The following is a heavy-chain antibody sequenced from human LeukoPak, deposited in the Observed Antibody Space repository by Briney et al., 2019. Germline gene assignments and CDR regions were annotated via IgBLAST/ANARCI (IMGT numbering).Heavy chain of an antibody. CDR1: GFTFDDSG. CDR2: INWNGGST. J-gene: IGHJ4*02. V-gene: IGHV3-20*04. D-gene: IGHD6-6*01. CDR3: ARMTGWGAARPPFDY. Sequence: GGSLRLSCAASGFTFDDSGMSWVRQAPGKVLEWVSGINWNGGSTGYADSVKGRFTISRDNAKNSLYLQMNSLRAEDTALYYCARMTGWGAARPPFDYWGQGTLVTVSS.